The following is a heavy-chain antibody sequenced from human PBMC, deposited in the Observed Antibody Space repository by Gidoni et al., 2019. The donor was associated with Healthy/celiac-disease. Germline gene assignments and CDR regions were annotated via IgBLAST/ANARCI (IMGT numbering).Heavy chain of an antibody. D-gene: IGHD6-19*01. J-gene: IGHJ4*02. Sequence: QVQLVESGGGVVQPGRSLRLSCAAPGFPFSSYGMNWVRQAPGQGLEWVAVIWYDGSNKYYADSVKGRFTISRDNSKNTLYLQRNSLRAEDTAVYYCARAVAGNQDFDYWGQGTLVTVSS. V-gene: IGHV3-33*01. CDR3: ARAVAGNQDFDY. CDR2: IWYDGSNK. CDR1: GFPFSSYG.